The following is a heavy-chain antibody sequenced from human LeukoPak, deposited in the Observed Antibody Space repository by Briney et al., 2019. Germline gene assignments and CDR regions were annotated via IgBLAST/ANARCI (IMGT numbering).Heavy chain of an antibody. CDR3: ARSLGELSFVDY. CDR1: GGTFSSYT. J-gene: IGHJ4*02. CDR2: IIPILGIV. D-gene: IGHD3-16*02. V-gene: IGHV1-69*02. Sequence: SVKVSCKASGGTFSSYTISWVRQAPGQGLEWMGRIIPILGIVNYAQKFQGRVTITADKSTSTAYMELSSLRSEDTAVYYCARSLGELSFVDYWGQGTLVTVSS.